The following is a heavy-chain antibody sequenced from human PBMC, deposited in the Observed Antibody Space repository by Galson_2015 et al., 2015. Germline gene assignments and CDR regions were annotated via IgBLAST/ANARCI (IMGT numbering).Heavy chain of an antibody. CDR2: ISSSSSTI. J-gene: IGHJ6*02. CDR1: GFTVSSYG. Sequence: SLRLSCAASGFTVSSYGMNWVRQAPGKGLEWVSYISSSSSTIYYADSVKGRFTISRDNAKNSLYLQMNSLRAEDTAVYYCAGKVLRSNGSSWFSNGMDVWGQATTFSVSS. V-gene: IGHV3-48*01. CDR3: AGKVLRSNGSSWFSNGMDV. D-gene: IGHD6-13*01.